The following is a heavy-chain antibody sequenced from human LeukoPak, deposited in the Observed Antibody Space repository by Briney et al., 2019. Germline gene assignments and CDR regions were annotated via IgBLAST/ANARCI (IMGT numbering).Heavy chain of an antibody. Sequence: GGSLRLSCAASGFTFSGSAMHWVRQASGKGLEWVGRIRSKANSYATAYAASVKGRFTISRDDSKNTAYLQMNSLKTEDTAVYYCTRRTYYYDSSGSPTEYFQHWGQGTLVTVSS. J-gene: IGHJ1*01. CDR2: IRSKANSYAT. V-gene: IGHV3-73*01. CDR3: TRRTYYYDSSGSPTEYFQH. CDR1: GFTFSGSA. D-gene: IGHD3-22*01.